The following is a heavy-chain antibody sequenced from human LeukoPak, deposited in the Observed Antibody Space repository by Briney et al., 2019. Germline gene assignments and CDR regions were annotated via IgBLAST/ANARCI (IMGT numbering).Heavy chain of an antibody. J-gene: IGHJ6*02. V-gene: IGHV1-69*04. CDR2: IIPIFGIA. CDR1: RGTFSSYA. Sequence: ASVKVSCKASRGTFSSYAISWVRQAPGQGLEWMGRIIPIFGIANYAQKFQGRVTITADKSTSTAYMELSSLRSEDTAVYYCARDTSPLAVSYYYYGMDVWGQGTTVTVSS. D-gene: IGHD6-19*01. CDR3: ARDTSPLAVSYYYYGMDV.